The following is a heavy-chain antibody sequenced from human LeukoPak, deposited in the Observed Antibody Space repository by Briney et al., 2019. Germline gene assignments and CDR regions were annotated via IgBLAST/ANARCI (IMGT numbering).Heavy chain of an antibody. V-gene: IGHV4-34*01. CDR1: GGSFCGYY. CDR3: ARAGRGSLDY. D-gene: IGHD2-15*01. J-gene: IGHJ4*02. CDR2: INHSGST. Sequence: SETLSLTCAVYGGSFCGYYWSWIRQPPGKGLEWIGEINHSGSTNYNPSLKSRVTISVDTSKNQFSLELSSVTAADTAVYYCARAGRGSLDYWGQGTLVTVSS.